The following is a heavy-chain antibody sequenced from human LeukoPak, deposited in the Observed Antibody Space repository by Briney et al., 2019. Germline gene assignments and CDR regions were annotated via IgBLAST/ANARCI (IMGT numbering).Heavy chain of an antibody. CDR1: GFIFSIYA. J-gene: IGHJ5*02. Sequence: QPGGSLRLSCAASGFIFSIYAMRWARQARGRGGEWVLAISGSGGSTYYADSGKGRFTISRDNSKNTLYLQMNSLRAEDTAVYYCAKAGSSSWYPNWFDPWGQGTLVTVSS. D-gene: IGHD6-13*01. CDR2: ISGSGGST. CDR3: AKAGSSSWYPNWFDP. V-gene: IGHV3-23*01.